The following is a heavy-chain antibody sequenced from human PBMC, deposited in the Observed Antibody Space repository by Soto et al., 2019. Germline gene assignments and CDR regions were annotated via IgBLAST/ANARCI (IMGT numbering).Heavy chain of an antibody. CDR2: ILYDGSKK. Sequence: VRSLRLYCVASGFNLNTYGIYWVRQAPGKGLQWVAQILYDGSKKHYADSVRGRFTITRDNSKNTVYLQMDSLRVDDTAMYYCVRDLALMADYWGQGTLVTVSS. CDR3: VRDLALMADY. V-gene: IGHV3-30*03. D-gene: IGHD3-16*01. J-gene: IGHJ4*02. CDR1: GFNLNTYG.